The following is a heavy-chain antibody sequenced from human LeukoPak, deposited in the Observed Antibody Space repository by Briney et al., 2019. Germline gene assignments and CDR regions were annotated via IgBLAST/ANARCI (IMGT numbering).Heavy chain of an antibody. V-gene: IGHV3-23*01. Sequence: PGGSLRLSCAASGFTFSSYAMSWVRQAPGKGLEWVSAISGSGGSTYYADSVKGRFTISRDNAKNSLYLQMNSLRAEDTAVYYCARDWRRSVAGTYYFDYWGQGTLVTVSS. D-gene: IGHD1-7*01. CDR2: ISGSGGST. CDR3: ARDWRRSVAGTYYFDY. CDR1: GFTFSSYA. J-gene: IGHJ4*02.